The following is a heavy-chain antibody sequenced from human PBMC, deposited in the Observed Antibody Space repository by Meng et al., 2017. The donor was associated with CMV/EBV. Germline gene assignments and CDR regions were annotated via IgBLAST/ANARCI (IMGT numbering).Heavy chain of an antibody. Sequence: GESLKISCAASGFTFSSYWMSWVRQAPGKGLEWVANIEQDGSEKYYVDSVKGRFTISRDNAKNSLYLQMNSLRAEYTAVYYCARAPLGYCSGGSCYREPSYGMDVWGQGTTVTVSS. CDR2: IEQDGSEK. CDR3: ARAPLGYCSGGSCYREPSYGMDV. CDR1: GFTFSSYW. D-gene: IGHD2-15*01. J-gene: IGHJ6*02. V-gene: IGHV3-7*01.